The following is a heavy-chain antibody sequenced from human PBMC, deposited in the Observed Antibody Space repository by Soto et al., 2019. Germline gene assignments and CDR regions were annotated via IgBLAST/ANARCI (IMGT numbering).Heavy chain of an antibody. CDR2: IIPIFGKV. CDR3: AKGAXXGXXXSYXYYGMDV. Sequence: QVQLLQSGAEVKKPGSSVRVSCEASGGTFRTYAISWVRQAPGQGLEWMGEIIPIFGKVNYAQKFQGRVTITADESTTTVYMDLRSLTSEDTXVYXXAKGAXXGXXXSYXYYGMDVWGQGTTVTVS. J-gene: IGHJ6*02. CDR1: GGTFRTYA. V-gene: IGHV1-69*12. D-gene: IGHD2-21*01.